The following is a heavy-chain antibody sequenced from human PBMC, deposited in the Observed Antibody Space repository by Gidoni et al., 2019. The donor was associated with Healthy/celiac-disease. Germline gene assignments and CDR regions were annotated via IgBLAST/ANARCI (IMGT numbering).Heavy chain of an antibody. D-gene: IGHD3-22*01. V-gene: IGHV4-34*01. J-gene: IGHJ6*03. CDR1: GGSFRGSY. CDR3: ARERCRKSGSGSYYMDV. Sequence: QVQLQQWGAGLLKPSETLSLTCAVDGGSFRGSYWSWIRQTPGKGLAWIGEINHSGSTNYNPSLKSRVTISVDTSKNQFSLKLSSVTAADTAVYYCARERCRKSGSGSYYMDVWGKGTTVTVSS. CDR2: INHSGST.